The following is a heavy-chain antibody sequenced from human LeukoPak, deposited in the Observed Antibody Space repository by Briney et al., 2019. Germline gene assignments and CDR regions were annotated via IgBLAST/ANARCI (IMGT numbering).Heavy chain of an antibody. D-gene: IGHD3-10*01. V-gene: IGHV4-4*07. CDR1: GGSISIYY. CDR2: IYNSGRT. Sequence: KPSETLSLTCTLSGGSISIYYWSSIRHPPGEGLEWIARIYNSGRTHYTPSLKSRVTISVDTSKKQFSMKLSSVTAADTAVQYCARDAPSYGSGSYIFGYWGQGTLVTVSS. CDR3: ARDAPSYGSGSYIFGY. J-gene: IGHJ4*02.